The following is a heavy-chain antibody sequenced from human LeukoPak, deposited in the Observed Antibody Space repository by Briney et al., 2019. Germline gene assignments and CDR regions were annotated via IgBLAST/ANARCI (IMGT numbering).Heavy chain of an antibody. V-gene: IGHV3-21*01. CDR3: ARDMEDIVVVPAAAYYYYYGMDL. J-gene: IGHJ6*02. CDR1: GFTFSSYS. Sequence: GGCLRLSCPPAGFTFSSYSMNWVRHAPRNWLEWVSSIIISITYIYYADSVKGRFTISRDNAKNSLYLQMNSLRAEDTAVYYCARDMEDIVVVPAAAYYYYYGMDLWGQGTTVTVSS. D-gene: IGHD2-2*01. CDR2: IIISITYI.